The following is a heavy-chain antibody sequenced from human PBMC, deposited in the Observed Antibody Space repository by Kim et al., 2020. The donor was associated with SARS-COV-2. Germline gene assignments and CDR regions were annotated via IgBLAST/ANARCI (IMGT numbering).Heavy chain of an antibody. J-gene: IGHJ6*02. V-gene: IGHV3-30-3*01. CDR2: ISYDGSNK. Sequence: GGSLRLSCAASGFTFSSYAMHWVRQAPGKGLEWVAVISYDGSNKYYADSVKGRFTISRDNSKNTLYLQMNSLRAEDTAVYYCAREGSSGWGGSYYYYYGMDVWGQGTTVTVSS. D-gene: IGHD1-26*01. CDR3: AREGSSGWGGSYYYYYGMDV. CDR1: GFTFSSYA.